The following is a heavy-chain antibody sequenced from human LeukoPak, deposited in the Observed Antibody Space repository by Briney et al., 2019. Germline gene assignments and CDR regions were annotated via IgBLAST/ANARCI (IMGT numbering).Heavy chain of an antibody. CDR2: LNEDGRIT. Sequence: GGSLRLSCAAYGFTLSSHWVHSVRHAPGKGLVWVSRLNEDGRITNYADSVKGRFTISRDNAKNTVYLQMNSLRVEDTGVYYCARSFSGSRDYWGQGTQVSVSS. D-gene: IGHD3-22*01. J-gene: IGHJ4*02. CDR3: ARSFSGSRDY. CDR1: GFTLSSHW. V-gene: IGHV3-74*01.